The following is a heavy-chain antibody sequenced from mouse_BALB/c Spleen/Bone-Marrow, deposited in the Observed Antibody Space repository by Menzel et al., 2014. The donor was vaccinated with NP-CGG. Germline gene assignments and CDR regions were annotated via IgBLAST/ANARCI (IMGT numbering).Heavy chain of an antibody. Sequence: EVKLMESGGGLVQPGGSRKLSCAAFGFTFSSFGMHWVRQAPEKGLEWVAYISSGSSTIYYGDTVMGRFTISRDNPKNTLFLQMTSLRSEDTATYYCVRSGSSSGYFDYWGQGTTLTVSS. V-gene: IGHV5-17*02. D-gene: IGHD1-1*01. CDR1: GFTFSSFG. CDR3: VRSGSSSGYFDY. CDR2: ISSGSSTI. J-gene: IGHJ2*01.